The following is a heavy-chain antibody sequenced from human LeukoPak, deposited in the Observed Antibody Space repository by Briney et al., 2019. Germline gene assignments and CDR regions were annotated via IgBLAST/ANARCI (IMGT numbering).Heavy chain of an antibody. CDR1: GFTFDDYA. J-gene: IGHJ4*02. CDR3: AKDTPDGGDVRLNY. CDR2: ISWDGGST. V-gene: IGHV3-43*02. D-gene: IGHD2-21*02. Sequence: GGSLTLSCAASGFTFDDYAMHWVRQAPGKGLEWVSLISWDGGSTYYADSVKGRFTISRDNSKNSLYLQMNSLRTEDTALYYCAKDTPDGGDVRLNYWGQGTLVTVSS.